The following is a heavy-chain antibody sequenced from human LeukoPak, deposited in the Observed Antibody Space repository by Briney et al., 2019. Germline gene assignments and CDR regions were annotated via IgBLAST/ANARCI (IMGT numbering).Heavy chain of an antibody. V-gene: IGHV3-49*04. CDR3: NRAVTYYDFWSGYYPYYFDY. D-gene: IGHD3-3*01. J-gene: IGHJ4*02. CDR2: IRSKAYGGTT. Sequence: GGSLRLSCTAAGFTFGDYAMSWVRQAPGKGLEWVGFIRSKAYGGTTEYAASVKGRFTISRDDSKSIVYLQMNSLKTEDTAVYYCNRAVTYYDFWSGYYPYYFDYWGQGTLVTVSS. CDR1: GFTFGDYA.